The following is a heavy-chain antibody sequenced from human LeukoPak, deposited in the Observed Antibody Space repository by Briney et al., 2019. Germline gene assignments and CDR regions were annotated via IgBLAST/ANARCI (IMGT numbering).Heavy chain of an antibody. Sequence: QPGGSLRLSCAASGFTFRTYAMHWARQAPGKGLEWVAVISYDGNNKYYADSVKGQFTISRDNSKNTLYLQMNSLRAEDTAVYYCARDARTIIAVAGTFDDWGQGTLVTVSS. J-gene: IGHJ4*02. CDR1: GFTFRTYA. V-gene: IGHV3-30-3*01. CDR2: ISYDGNNK. CDR3: ARDARTIIAVAGTFDD. D-gene: IGHD6-19*01.